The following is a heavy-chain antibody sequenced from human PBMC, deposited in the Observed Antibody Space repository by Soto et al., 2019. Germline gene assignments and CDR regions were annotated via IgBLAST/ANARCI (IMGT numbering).Heavy chain of an antibody. J-gene: IGHJ4*02. Sequence: GGSLRLSCAASGFTFSSYEMNWVRQAPGKGLEWVSDITSTGSTRYYADSVKGRFTISRDNAKNSLYLQMSSLRAEDTAVYYCARGYCTSSACHWNFDYWGQGTLVTVSS. D-gene: IGHD2-8*02. CDR1: GFTFSSYE. CDR3: ARGYCTSSACHWNFDY. CDR2: ITSTGSTR. V-gene: IGHV3-48*03.